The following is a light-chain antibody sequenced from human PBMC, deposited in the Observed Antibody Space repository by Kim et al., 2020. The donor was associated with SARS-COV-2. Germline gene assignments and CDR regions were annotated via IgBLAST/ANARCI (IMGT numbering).Light chain of an antibody. Sequence: QSVLTQPPSASGPPGQRVTISCSGSSSNIGTNIVNWYQQVPGTAPKLLIYNTNQRPSGVPDRVSGSKSGASASLAIGGLQSEDEADYFCATWDDSLMGWVFGGGTRLTVL. CDR1: SSNIGTNI. CDR2: NTN. V-gene: IGLV1-44*01. CDR3: ATWDDSLMGWV. J-gene: IGLJ3*02.